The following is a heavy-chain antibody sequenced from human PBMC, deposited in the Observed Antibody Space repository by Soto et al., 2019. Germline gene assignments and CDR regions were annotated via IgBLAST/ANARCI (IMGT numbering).Heavy chain of an antibody. CDR1: GFTFSSYA. J-gene: IGHJ4*02. Sequence: LRLSCAASGFTFSSYAMGWVRQAPGKGLEWVSAISGSGGSTYYADSVKGRFTISRDNSKNTLYLQMNSLRAEDTAVYYCAKAQWLAGYYFDYWGQGTLVTVSS. CDR2: ISGSGGST. CDR3: AKAQWLAGYYFDY. V-gene: IGHV3-23*01. D-gene: IGHD6-19*01.